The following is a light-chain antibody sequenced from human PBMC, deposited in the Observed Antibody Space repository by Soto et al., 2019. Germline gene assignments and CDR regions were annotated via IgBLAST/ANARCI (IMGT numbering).Light chain of an antibody. V-gene: IGLV2-8*01. CDR3: SSYAGSNNFGYV. CDR1: SSDVGGYNY. Sequence: QPVLTQPPSASGSPGQSVTISCTGTSSDVGGYNYVSWYQQHPGKAPKLMIYEVSKRPSGVPDRFSGSKSGNTASLTVSGLQAEDEVDYYCSSYAGSNNFGYVFGTGTKVTVL. CDR2: EVS. J-gene: IGLJ1*01.